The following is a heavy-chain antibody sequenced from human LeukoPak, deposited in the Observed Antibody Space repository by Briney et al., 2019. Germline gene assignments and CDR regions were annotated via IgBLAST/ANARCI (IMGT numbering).Heavy chain of an antibody. CDR3: ARVVGCGGDCYSGISDY. CDR2: INAGNGNT. Sequence: ASVKVSCKASGYTFTSYAMHWVRQAPGQRLEWMGWINAGNGNTKYSQEFQGRVTITRDTSASTAYMELSSLRSEDMAVYYCARVVGCGGDCYSGISDYWGQGTLVTVSS. V-gene: IGHV1-3*03. CDR1: GYTFTSYA. J-gene: IGHJ4*02. D-gene: IGHD2-21*02.